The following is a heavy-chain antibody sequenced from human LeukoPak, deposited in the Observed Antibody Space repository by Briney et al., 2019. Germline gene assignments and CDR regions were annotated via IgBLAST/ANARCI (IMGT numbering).Heavy chain of an antibody. J-gene: IGHJ6*02. CDR2: INHSGST. Sequence: SETLSLTCAVYGGSFSGYYWSWIRQPPGKGLEWIGEINHSGSTNYNPSLKSRVTMSVDTSKNQFSLKLSSVTAADTAVYYCARGKGDIDVWGQGTTVTVSS. D-gene: IGHD3-10*01. CDR1: GGSFSGYY. V-gene: IGHV4-34*01. CDR3: ARGKGDIDV.